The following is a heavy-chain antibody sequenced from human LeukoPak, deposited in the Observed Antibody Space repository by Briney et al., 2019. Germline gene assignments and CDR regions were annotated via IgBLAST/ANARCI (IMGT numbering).Heavy chain of an antibody. CDR2: INHSGST. CDR3: ARDYYGDYNNLDY. D-gene: IGHD4-17*01. Sequence: SETLSLTCAVYGWSFSGYYWSWIRQPPGKGLEWIGEINHSGSTNYNASLKSRVTISVDTSKNQFSLKLRSVTAADTAVYYCARDYYGDYNNLDYWGQGTLVTVSS. J-gene: IGHJ4*02. V-gene: IGHV4-34*01. CDR1: GWSFSGYY.